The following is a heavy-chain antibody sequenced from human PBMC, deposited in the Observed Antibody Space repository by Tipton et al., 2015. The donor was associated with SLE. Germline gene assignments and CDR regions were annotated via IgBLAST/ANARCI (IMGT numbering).Heavy chain of an antibody. CDR1: GGSFSGYY. V-gene: IGHV4-34*01. CDR2: LYYSGST. Sequence: TLSLTCAVYGGSFSGYYWSWIRQPPGKGLEWIGSLYYSGSTYYNPSLKSRVTISVDTSKNQFSLKLSSVTAADTAVYYCARFPSPYWGQGTPVTVSS. CDR3: ARFPSPY. J-gene: IGHJ4*02.